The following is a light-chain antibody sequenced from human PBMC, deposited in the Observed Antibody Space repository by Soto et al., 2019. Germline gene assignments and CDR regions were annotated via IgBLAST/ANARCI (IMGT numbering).Light chain of an antibody. J-gene: IGKJ5*01. Sequence: EIVMTQSPLSLPVTPGEPASISCRSSQSLLHSNGYNYLDWYLQKPGQSPQLLIYLGSNRASGVPDKVSGRGSGTDFTLKISRVEAEDVGVYYCMQALQTPITFGQGTRLEIK. V-gene: IGKV2-28*01. CDR3: MQALQTPIT. CDR1: QSLLHSNGYNY. CDR2: LGS.